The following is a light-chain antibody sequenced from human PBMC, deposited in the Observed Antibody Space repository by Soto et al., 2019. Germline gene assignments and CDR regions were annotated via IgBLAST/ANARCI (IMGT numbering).Light chain of an antibody. V-gene: IGKV3-11*01. CDR1: QSVSSY. CDR3: QQLSNWPWT. Sequence: ELVLTQSPAPLSLSPGERATLSCRASQSVSSYLAWYQQKPGQAPRLLIYDASNRATGIPARFSGSGSGTVFTLTISSLEPEDVAVYYCQQLSNWPWTFGQGTKVEIK. J-gene: IGKJ1*01. CDR2: DAS.